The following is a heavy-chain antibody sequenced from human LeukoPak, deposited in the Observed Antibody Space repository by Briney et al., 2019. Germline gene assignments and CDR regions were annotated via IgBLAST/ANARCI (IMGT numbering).Heavy chain of an antibody. J-gene: IGHJ4*02. CDR1: GGSISSYY. D-gene: IGHD4-23*01. CDR2: IYYSGST. CDR3: ARLSESWDHGGNSFKDYYFDY. Sequence: SETLSLTCTVSGGSISSYYWSWIRQPPGKGLEWIGYIYYSGSTNYNPSLKSRVTISVDTSKNQFSLKLSSVTAADTAVYYCARLSESWDHGGNSFKDYYFDYWGQGTLVTVSS. V-gene: IGHV4-59*08.